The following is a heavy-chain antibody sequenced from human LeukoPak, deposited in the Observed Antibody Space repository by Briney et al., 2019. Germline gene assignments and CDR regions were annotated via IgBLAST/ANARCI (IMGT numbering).Heavy chain of an antibody. CDR1: GFTFSSYA. CDR2: ISGSGGST. D-gene: IGHD6-19*01. J-gene: IGHJ4*02. CDR3: ARRYSSGWCDY. Sequence: GGSLRLSCAPSGFTFSSYAMSWVRQAPGKGLEWVSAISGSGGSTYYADSVKGRFTISRDNSKNTLYLQMNSLRAEDTAVYYCARRYSSGWCDYWGQGTLVTVSS. V-gene: IGHV3-23*01.